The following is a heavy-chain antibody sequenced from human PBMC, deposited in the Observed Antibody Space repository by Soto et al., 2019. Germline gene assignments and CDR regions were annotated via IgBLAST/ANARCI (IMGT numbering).Heavy chain of an antibody. D-gene: IGHD3-3*01. CDR2: ISYDGSNK. J-gene: IGHJ6*02. CDR1: GFTFSSYA. Sequence: QVQLVESGGGVVQPGRSLRLSCAASGFTFSSYAMHWVRQAPGKGLEWVAVISYDGSNKYYADSVKGRFTISRDNSKNTLYVQMSSLRAEDTAVYYCAREQGYYDFWSGYFSTLNYGMDVWGQGTTVTVSS. CDR3: AREQGYYDFWSGYFSTLNYGMDV. V-gene: IGHV3-30-3*01.